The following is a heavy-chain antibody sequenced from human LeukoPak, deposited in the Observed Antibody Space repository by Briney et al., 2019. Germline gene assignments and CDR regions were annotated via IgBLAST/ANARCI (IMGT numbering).Heavy chain of an antibody. CDR3: AYYGSDSYSNEYTWFDP. J-gene: IGHJ5*02. D-gene: IGHD3-10*01. CDR1: GYTFTGYY. Sequence: ASVKVSCKASGYTFTGYYIHWVRQAPGQGLEWMGWINPDSGGTNYAQKFQGRVTISADKSISTAYLQWSSLKVSDTAMYYCAYYGSDSYSNEYTWFDPWGQGTLVTVSS. CDR2: INPDSGGT. V-gene: IGHV1-2*02.